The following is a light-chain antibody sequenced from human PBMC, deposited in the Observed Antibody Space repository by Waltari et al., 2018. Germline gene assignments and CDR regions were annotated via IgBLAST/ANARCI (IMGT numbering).Light chain of an antibody. J-gene: IGKJ1*01. Sequence: EIVMNQTPLYLSVTPGKPASIPCKSSQSLLHGNGRTYLAGYLQKPGQSPHLLIYETSSWFTGVPYRFSGSGSGTEFTLNISRVEPDDVGVYYCMQGIGDPATFGQGTKVEVK. CDR1: QSLLHGNGRTY. CDR3: MQGIGDPAT. V-gene: IGKV2-29*02. CDR2: ETS.